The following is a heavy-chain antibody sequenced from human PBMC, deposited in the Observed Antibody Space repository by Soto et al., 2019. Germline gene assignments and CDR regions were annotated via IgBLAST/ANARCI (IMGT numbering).Heavy chain of an antibody. Sequence: HPGGSLRLSCAASGFTFSRYWMSWVRQAPGKGLEWVANIKEDGSQKWYVDSVKGRFTISRDNAKNSLYLQMNSLRVEDTAVYYCARGDYYDVSGPFSDAFDIWGQGTMVTVSS. CDR2: IKEDGSQK. CDR1: GFTFSRYW. D-gene: IGHD3-22*01. J-gene: IGHJ3*02. CDR3: ARGDYYDVSGPFSDAFDI. V-gene: IGHV3-7*04.